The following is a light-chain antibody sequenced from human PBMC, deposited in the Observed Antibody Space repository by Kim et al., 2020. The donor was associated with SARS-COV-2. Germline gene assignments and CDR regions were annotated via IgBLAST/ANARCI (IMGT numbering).Light chain of an antibody. J-gene: IGKJ1*01. V-gene: IGKV1-8*01. CDR3: QQYYSYPRT. CDR1: QGISSY. CDR2: AAS. Sequence: AIRITQSPSSLSASTGDRVTITCRASQGISSYLAWYQQKPGKAPKLLIYAASTLQSWVPSRFSGSGSGTDFTLTISCLQSEDFATYYCQQYYSYPRTFGQGTKVDIK.